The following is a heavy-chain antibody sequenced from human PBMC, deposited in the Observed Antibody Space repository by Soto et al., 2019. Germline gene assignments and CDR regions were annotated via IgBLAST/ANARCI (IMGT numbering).Heavy chain of an antibody. CDR1: GGSITNYY. CDR3: ARHLFGSLHGLVDV. J-gene: IGHJ6*02. Sequence: QVQLQESGPGLVKPSETLSITCTVSGGSITNYYCSWFRQPPGKGLEWIGYIQYNGYSAYNLSLKKRVTMSMDTSKTQFSLMLESVTATVTVVYYCARHLFGSLHGLVDVWGQGTTVIGSS. D-gene: IGHD3-10*02. V-gene: IGHV4-59*08. CDR2: IQYNGYS.